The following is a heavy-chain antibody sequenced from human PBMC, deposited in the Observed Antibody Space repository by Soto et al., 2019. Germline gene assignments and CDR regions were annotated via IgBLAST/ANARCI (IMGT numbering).Heavy chain of an antibody. CDR2: ISAYNGNT. CDR3: ARDFSSDGSTSCPFDY. D-gene: IGHD2-2*01. J-gene: IGHJ4*02. Sequence: QVQLVQSGAEVKKPGASVKVSCKASGYNFTSYGISWVRQAPGQGLEWMGWISAYNGNTNYAQKPQGRVTITTDTSTSTAYMELRSLRSDDTAVYYCARDFSSDGSTSCPFDYWGQGTLVTVSS. V-gene: IGHV1-18*01. CDR1: GYNFTSYG.